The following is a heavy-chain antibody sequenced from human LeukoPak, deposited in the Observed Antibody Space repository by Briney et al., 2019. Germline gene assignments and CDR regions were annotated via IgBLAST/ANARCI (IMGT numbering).Heavy chain of an antibody. CDR1: GYTFTSYY. CDR3: ARGNDFWSGYYRSPVGDY. J-gene: IGHJ4*02. CDR2: INPSGGST. V-gene: IGHV1-46*01. D-gene: IGHD3-3*01. Sequence: ASVTVSCKASGYTFTSYYMHWVRQAPGQGLEWMGIINPSGGSTSYAQKFQGRVTKTRDTSTSTAYMELRSLRSDDTAVYYCARGNDFWSGYYRSPVGDYWGQGTLVTVSS.